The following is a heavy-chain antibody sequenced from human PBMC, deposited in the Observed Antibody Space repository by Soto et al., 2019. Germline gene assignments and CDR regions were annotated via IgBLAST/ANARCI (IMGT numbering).Heavy chain of an antibody. D-gene: IGHD2-21*02. CDR2: TYYRSKWYN. CDR1: GDSVSSNSAA. J-gene: IGHJ4*02. CDR3: ARGPFGYGGNSAQTYYFDY. Sequence: PSQTLSLTCAISGDSVSSNSAAWNWIRQSPSRGLEWLGRTYYRSKWYNDYAVSVKSRITINPDTSKNQFSLQLNSVTPEDTAVYYCARGPFGYGGNSAQTYYFDYWGQGTLVTVSS. V-gene: IGHV6-1*01.